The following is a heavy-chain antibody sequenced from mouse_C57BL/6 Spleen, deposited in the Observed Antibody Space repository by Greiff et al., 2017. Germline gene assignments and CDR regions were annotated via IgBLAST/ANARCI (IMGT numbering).Heavy chain of an antibody. CDR3: SSYYYGSSHWYFGV. J-gene: IGHJ1*03. D-gene: IGHD1-1*01. V-gene: IGHV2-9-1*01. CDR1: GFSFTSYA. CDR2: IWTGGGT. Sequence: VQLQQSGPGLVAPSQSLSITCTVSGFSFTSYAISWVRQPPGKGLEWLGVIWTGGGTNYNSALKSRLSISTDNTNSQGFLKMNSLQTDDTSRFYCSSYYYGSSHWYFGVWGTGTTVTVSS.